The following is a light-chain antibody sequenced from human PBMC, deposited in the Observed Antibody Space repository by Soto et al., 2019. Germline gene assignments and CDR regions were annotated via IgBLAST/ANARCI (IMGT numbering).Light chain of an antibody. Sequence: DMVMTQSPATLSVSPGERATLSCRASQSVSSSLAWYQQKPGRSPRLLIYGAFTRATGIPDRFSGSGSGTDFTLTISRLEPEDFAVYYCQQYGSSLAITFGQGTRLEIK. J-gene: IGKJ5*01. CDR3: QQYGSSLAIT. CDR1: QSVSSS. CDR2: GAF. V-gene: IGKV3-20*01.